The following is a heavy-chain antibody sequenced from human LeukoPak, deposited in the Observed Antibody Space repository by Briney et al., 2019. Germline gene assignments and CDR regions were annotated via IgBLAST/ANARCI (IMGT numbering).Heavy chain of an antibody. V-gene: IGHV1-8*01. Sequence: ASVKVSCKASGYTFTSYDINWVRQATGQGLEWMGWMNPNSGNTGYAQKFQGRVTMTRNTSISTAYMELSSLRSEDTAVYYCARGARRYSGNYYHMDVWGKGTTVTVSS. CDR1: GYTFTSYD. J-gene: IGHJ6*03. D-gene: IGHD3-10*01. CDR3: ARGARRYSGNYYHMDV. CDR2: MNPNSGNT.